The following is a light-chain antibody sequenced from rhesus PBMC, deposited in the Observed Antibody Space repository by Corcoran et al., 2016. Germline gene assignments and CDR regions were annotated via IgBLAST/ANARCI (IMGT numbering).Light chain of an antibody. V-gene: IGKV1-74*01. J-gene: IGKJ1*01. CDR3: QHGYGTPRT. CDR2: KAS. CDR1: ENVNNY. Sequence: DIQMTQSPSSLSASVGDRVTITCRASENVNNYLHWYQQKPGKAPKLLIYKASTLQSGVPSRVSGSGPGADYTFTISSRQPEDVATYYCQHGYGTPRTFGQGTKVEIK.